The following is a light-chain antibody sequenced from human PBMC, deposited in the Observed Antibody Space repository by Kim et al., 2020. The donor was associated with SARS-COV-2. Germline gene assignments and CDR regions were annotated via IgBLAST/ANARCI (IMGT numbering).Light chain of an antibody. CDR2: DVF. V-gene: IGKV1-17*03. J-gene: IGKJ1*01. CDR1: QGINNY. CDR3: LQHNTYPWT. Sequence: DIQMTQSPSAMSASVGDRVTITCRASQGINNYLAWFQQKPGKVPKRLIYDVFALQSGVPSRFSGSGSETEFTLTISSLQPEDFATYYCLQHNTYPWTFGQGTKVDIK.